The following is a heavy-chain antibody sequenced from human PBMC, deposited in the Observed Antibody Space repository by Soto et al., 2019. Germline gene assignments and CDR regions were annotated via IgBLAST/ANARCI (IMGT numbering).Heavy chain of an antibody. CDR3: AGAANMVLLGTTTVVLHFDC. D-gene: IGHD4-17*01. J-gene: IGHJ4*02. V-gene: IGHV5-51*03. CDR2: IYPGDSET. Sequence: VQLVQSGADVKKPGESLKISCKGSGYTFSNYWIAWLRQIPGKGLEWMVIIYPGDSETRYSPSFQGQVSISADESNSTAYLQWGSLKASDSAIYYCAGAANMVLLGTTTVVLHFDCWGQGTLVTVSS. CDR1: GYTFSNYW.